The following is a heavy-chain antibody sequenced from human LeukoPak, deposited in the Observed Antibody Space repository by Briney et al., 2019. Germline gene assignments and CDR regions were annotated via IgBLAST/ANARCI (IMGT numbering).Heavy chain of an antibody. CDR3: AREGSGWSREFDY. CDR1: GGTFSSYA. J-gene: IGHJ4*02. V-gene: IGHV1-69*13. Sequence: SVKVSCKASGGTFSSYAISWVRQAPGQGLEWMGGIIPIFGTANYAQKFQGRVTITADESTSTAYMELSSLRSEDTAVYYCAREGSGWSREFDYWGQGTLVTVSS. D-gene: IGHD6-19*01. CDR2: IIPIFGTA.